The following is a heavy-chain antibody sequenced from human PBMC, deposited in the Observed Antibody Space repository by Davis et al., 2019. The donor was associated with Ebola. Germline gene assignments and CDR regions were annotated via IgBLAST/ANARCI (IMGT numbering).Heavy chain of an antibody. CDR3: AKDAEERFRGHFDY. CDR2: ISWDGGST. CDR1: GFTFDDYT. Sequence: PGGSLRLSCAASGFTFDDYTMHWVRQAPGKGLEWVSLISWDGGSTYYADSVKGRFTISRDNSKNSLYLQMNSLRTEDTALYYYAKDAEERFRGHFDYWGQGTLVTVSS. D-gene: IGHD1-1*01. J-gene: IGHJ4*02. V-gene: IGHV3-43*01.